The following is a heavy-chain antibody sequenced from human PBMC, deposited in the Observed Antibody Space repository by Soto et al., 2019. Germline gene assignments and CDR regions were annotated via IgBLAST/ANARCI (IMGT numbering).Heavy chain of an antibody. V-gene: IGHV3-11*01. D-gene: IGHD6-13*01. Sequence: GGSVRLCCAASGFTFSDYYMSWIRQAPGKGLEWVSYISSSGSTIYYADSVKGRFTISRDNAKNSLYLQMNSLGAEDTAVYYCARAIAVAGPPSPFDYSGPGPLVTVS. CDR3: ARAIAVAGPPSPFDY. CDR2: ISSSGSTI. J-gene: IGHJ4*02. CDR1: GFTFSDYY.